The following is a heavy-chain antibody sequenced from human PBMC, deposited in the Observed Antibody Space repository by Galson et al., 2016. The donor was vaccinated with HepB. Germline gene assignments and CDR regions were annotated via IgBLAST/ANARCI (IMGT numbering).Heavy chain of an antibody. CDR3: ARGPPVWGSYRYDY. V-gene: IGHV4-61*08. CDR2: IYYSGST. D-gene: IGHD3-16*02. CDR1: KGSISSGGYF. Sequence: SETLSLTCTVSKGSISSGGYFWSWIRQPPGKGLEWIGYIYYSGSTNYNPSLKSRVTISVDTSKNQFSLKLSSVTAADTAVYYCARGPPVWGSYRYDYWGQGTLVTVSS. J-gene: IGHJ4*02.